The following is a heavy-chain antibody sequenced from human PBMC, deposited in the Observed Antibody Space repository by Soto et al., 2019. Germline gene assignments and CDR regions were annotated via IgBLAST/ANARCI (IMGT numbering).Heavy chain of an antibody. D-gene: IGHD3-3*01. CDR2: MKKDGSEK. V-gene: IGHV3-7*03. CDR3: AKLGSGYYTGLYFDY. CDR1: GFSFGDYW. J-gene: IGHJ4*02. Sequence: LRLSCAASGFSFGDYWMSWVRQAPGKGLEWVAHMKKDGSEKYYVDSVKGRFSVSRDNSKNSLYLQMDSLRAEDTAVYYCAKLGSGYYTGLYFDYWGQGTLVTVSS.